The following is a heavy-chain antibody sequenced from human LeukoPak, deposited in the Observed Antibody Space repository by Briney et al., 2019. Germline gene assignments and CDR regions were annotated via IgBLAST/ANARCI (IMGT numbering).Heavy chain of an antibody. V-gene: IGHV3-53*01. CDR3: AGDRAVAGPDAFDV. CDR1: GLTVSSNY. CDR2: IYSGGST. D-gene: IGHD6-19*01. J-gene: IGHJ3*01. Sequence: GGSLGLFCGASGLTVSSNYMRWVRQAPGKGLEWVSVIYSGGSTYYADSVKGRFTLSRDNSKKPRYLQMDRLRAEGQAVYYCAGDRAVAGPDAFDVWGQGTMVTVSS.